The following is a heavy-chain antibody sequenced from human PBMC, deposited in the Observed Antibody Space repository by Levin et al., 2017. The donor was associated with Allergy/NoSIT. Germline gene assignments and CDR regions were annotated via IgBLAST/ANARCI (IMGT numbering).Heavy chain of an antibody. Sequence: PGGSLRLSCEASGFTFSSYGMSWVRQAPGKGLEWVSSISFGSTYYADSVKGRFTISRDNSKSTLYLQMNSLRAEDTAVYYCATSDHIWTYSGPYYYGMDVWGQGTTVSVSS. D-gene: IGHD3-3*02. CDR1: GFTFSSYG. J-gene: IGHJ6*02. CDR2: ISFGST. V-gene: IGHV3-23*01. CDR3: ATSDHIWTYSGPYYYGMDV.